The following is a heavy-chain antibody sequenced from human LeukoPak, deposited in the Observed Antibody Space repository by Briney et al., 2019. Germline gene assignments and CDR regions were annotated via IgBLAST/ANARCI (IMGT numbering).Heavy chain of an antibody. J-gene: IGHJ6*02. CDR2: ISGSGGST. Sequence: GGSLRLSCAASGFTFSSYAMSWVRQAPGKGLEWVSAISGSGGSTYYADSVKGRFTFSRDNSKNTLYLQMNSLRAEDTAVYYCAKDDYGDYYYYGMDVWGQGTTVTVSS. CDR3: AKDDYGDYYYYGMDV. D-gene: IGHD4-17*01. CDR1: GFTFSSYA. V-gene: IGHV3-23*01.